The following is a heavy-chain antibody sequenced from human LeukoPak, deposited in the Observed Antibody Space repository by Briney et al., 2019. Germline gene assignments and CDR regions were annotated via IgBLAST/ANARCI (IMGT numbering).Heavy chain of an antibody. D-gene: IGHD1-1*01. CDR1: GGSISSSSYY. CDR2: IYYSGST. CDR3: ARGLEWGDGFDI. V-gene: IGHV4-39*02. Sequence: SETLSLTCTVSGGSISSSSYYWGWIRQPPGKGLEWIGSIYYSGSTYYNPSLKSRVTISVDTSKNHFSLKLTSVTAADTAVYYCARGLEWGDGFDIWGQGTMVTVSP. J-gene: IGHJ3*02.